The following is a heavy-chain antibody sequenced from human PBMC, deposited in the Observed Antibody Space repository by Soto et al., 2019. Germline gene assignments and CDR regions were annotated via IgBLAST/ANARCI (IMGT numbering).Heavy chain of an antibody. CDR2: ISTYNGNT. J-gene: IGHJ4*02. Sequence: QVQLVQSGAEVKKPGASVKVSCKATGYTFTSYGISWVRQAPGQGLEWVGWISTYNGNTNYAQKFQGRVTMTTDTSTSIAYMELRSLRSDDTAVFYCARDEAWRSPRYDHWGQGTLVTVSS. CDR1: GYTFTSYG. V-gene: IGHV1-18*01. CDR3: ARDEAWRSPRYDH.